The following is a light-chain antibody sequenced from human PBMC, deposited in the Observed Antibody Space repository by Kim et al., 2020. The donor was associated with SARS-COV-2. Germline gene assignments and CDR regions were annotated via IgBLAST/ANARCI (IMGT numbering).Light chain of an antibody. CDR3: ASWDDGLNGPV. CDR1: MSNIGNNF. V-gene: IGLV1-47*01. CDR2: RNH. Sequence: GQSVTISCSGSMSNIGNNFVDWYQQLPGAAPKLLVYRNHERPSGVPDRFSGSKSDTSASLAITGLRSADEADYYCASWDDGLNGPVFGGGTQLTVL. J-gene: IGLJ3*02.